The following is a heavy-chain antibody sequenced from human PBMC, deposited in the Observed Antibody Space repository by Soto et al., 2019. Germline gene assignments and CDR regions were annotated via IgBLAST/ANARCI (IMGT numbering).Heavy chain of an antibody. V-gene: IGHV4-34*01. J-gene: IGHJ6*02. CDR3: AKDYSHYPPCYYGMDV. CDR2: INHSGST. Sequence: SETLSLTCAVYGGSFSGYYWSWIRQPPGKGLEWIGEINHSGSTNYNPSLKSRVTISVDTSKNQFSLKLSSVTAADTAVFYCAKDYSHYPPCYYGMDVWGQGTTVTVSS. CDR1: GGSFSGYY. D-gene: IGHD4-4*01.